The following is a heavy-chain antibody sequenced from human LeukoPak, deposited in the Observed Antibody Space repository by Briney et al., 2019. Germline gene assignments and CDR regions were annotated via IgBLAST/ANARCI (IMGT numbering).Heavy chain of an antibody. V-gene: IGHV4-39*01. D-gene: IGHD2-15*01. CDR2: IYDSGST. CDR3: AGSPTPAPFFDY. Sequence: SETLSLTCTVSGGSIRSSYYYWGWIRQPPGKGLEWIGSIYDSGSTYYNPSLKSRVTISVDTSKNQFSLKLNSVTAADTAVYYCAGSPTPAPFFDYWGQGTLVTVSS. CDR1: GGSIRSSYYY. J-gene: IGHJ4*02.